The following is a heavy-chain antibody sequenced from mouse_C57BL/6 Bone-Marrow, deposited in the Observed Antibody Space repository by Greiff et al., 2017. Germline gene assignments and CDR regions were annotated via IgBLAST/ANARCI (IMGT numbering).Heavy chain of an antibody. Sequence: VQLKESGAELVRPGASVKLSCTASGFNIKDYYMHWVKQRPEQGLEWIGRIDPEDGDTEYAPQFQGKATMTADTSSNTAYLQLGSLTSEDTAVYYCTSYGYDVGFAYWGQGTLVTVSA. V-gene: IGHV14-1*01. J-gene: IGHJ3*01. D-gene: IGHD2-2*01. CDR1: GFNIKDYY. CDR2: IDPEDGDT. CDR3: TSYGYDVGFAY.